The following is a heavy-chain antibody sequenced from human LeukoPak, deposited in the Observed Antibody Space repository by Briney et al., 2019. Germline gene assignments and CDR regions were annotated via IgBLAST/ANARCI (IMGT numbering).Heavy chain of an antibody. D-gene: IGHD1-26*01. Sequence: SETLSLTCTVSGGSISSSSYYWGWIRQPPGKGLEWIGSIYYSGSTYYNPSLKSRVTISVDTSKNQFSLKLSSVTAADTAVYYCAVGQPRVGATTFDYWGQGTLVTVSS. CDR3: AVGQPRVGATTFDY. CDR2: IYYSGST. V-gene: IGHV4-39*01. CDR1: GGSISSSSYY. J-gene: IGHJ4*02.